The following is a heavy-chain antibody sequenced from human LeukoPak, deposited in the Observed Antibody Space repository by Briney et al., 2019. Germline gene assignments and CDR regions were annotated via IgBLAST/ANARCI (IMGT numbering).Heavy chain of an antibody. CDR3: ARDGPNGMDV. J-gene: IGHJ6*02. V-gene: IGHV3-48*03. Sequence: GGSLRLSCAASGFTFSSYEMNWVRQAPGKGLEWVSYISSSGSTIYYADSVKGRITISRDNAKNSLYLQMNSLRAEDTAVYYCARDGPNGMDVWGQGTTVTVSS. CDR2: ISSSGSTI. CDR1: GFTFSSYE.